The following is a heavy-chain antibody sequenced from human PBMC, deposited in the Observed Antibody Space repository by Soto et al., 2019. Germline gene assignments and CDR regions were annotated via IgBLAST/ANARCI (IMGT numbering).Heavy chain of an antibody. J-gene: IGHJ4*02. D-gene: IGHD3-22*01. CDR1: GGTFSSYA. CDR3: ASTTTYYYDSSGYYPLDY. Sequence: ASVKVSCKASGGTFSSYAISWVRQAPGQGLEWMGGIIPIFGTANYAQKFQGRVTITADESTSTAYMELSSLRSEDTAVYYCASTTTYYYDSSGYYPLDYWGQGTLVTVYS. V-gene: IGHV1-69*13. CDR2: IIPIFGTA.